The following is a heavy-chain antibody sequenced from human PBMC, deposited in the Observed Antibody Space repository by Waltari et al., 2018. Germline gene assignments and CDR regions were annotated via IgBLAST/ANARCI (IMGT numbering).Heavy chain of an antibody. CDR1: GGSFTASL. CDR2: INHSGST. CDR3: ARGVGSPHYFYGMDV. Sequence: QVQLQQWGAGLLKPSETLSLTCAVYGGSFTASLWRWIRQSPGKGLEWVGEINHSGSTNYNPSLKSRVTISVDTSKNQFSLKLSSMTAADTAVYYCARGVGSPHYFYGMDVWGQGTTVTVSS. V-gene: IGHV4-34*01. J-gene: IGHJ6*02. D-gene: IGHD1-26*01.